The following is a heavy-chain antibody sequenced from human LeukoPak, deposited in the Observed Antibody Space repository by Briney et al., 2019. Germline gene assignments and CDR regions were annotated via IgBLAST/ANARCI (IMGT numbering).Heavy chain of an antibody. Sequence: PSETLSLTCTVSGGSISSGGYYWSWIRQHPGKGLEWIGYIYYSGSTYYNPSLKSRVTISVDTSKNQFSLKLSSATAADTAVYYCARVRSSGWYSMDVWGQGTTVTVSS. CDR3: ARVRSSGWYSMDV. D-gene: IGHD6-19*01. J-gene: IGHJ6*02. CDR2: IYYSGST. V-gene: IGHV4-31*03. CDR1: GGSISSGGYY.